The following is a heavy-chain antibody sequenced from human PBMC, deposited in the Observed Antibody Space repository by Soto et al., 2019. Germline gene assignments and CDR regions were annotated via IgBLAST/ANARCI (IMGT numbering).Heavy chain of an antibody. Sequence: GASVKASSKASGFTSTSPAVQCVRQARGQQHKWIGSIVVRSGNTNYAQKFQERVTITRDMSTSTAYMELSSLRSEDTAVYYCAAGNARDYDFWSGAYYYGMDVWGQGTTVTVSS. J-gene: IGHJ6*02. V-gene: IGHV1-58*01. CDR3: AAGNARDYDFWSGAYYYGMDV. CDR1: GFTSTSPA. CDR2: IVVRSGNT. D-gene: IGHD3-3*01.